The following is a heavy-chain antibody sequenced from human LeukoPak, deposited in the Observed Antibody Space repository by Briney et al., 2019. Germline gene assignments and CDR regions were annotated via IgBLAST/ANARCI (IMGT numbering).Heavy chain of an antibody. J-gene: IGHJ4*02. V-gene: IGHV5-51*01. D-gene: IGHD6-19*01. CDR2: IYPGDSDI. CDR1: GYNFATFW. Sequence: GESLKISCKVSGYNFATFWIGWVRQMPGKGLEEMGIIYPGDSDIRYSPSFQGQVTISADKSISTAYLQWSSLRASDTAMYYCARRRAVAGSYYFDYWGQGTLVTVSS. CDR3: ARRRAVAGSYYFDY.